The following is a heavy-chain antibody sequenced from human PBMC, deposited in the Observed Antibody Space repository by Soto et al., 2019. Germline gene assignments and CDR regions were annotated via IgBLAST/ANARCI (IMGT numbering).Heavy chain of an antibody. CDR1: GFTFSSYA. J-gene: IGHJ6*02. CDR2: ISYDGSNK. Sequence: PGGSLRLSCAASGFTFSSYAMHWVRQAPGKGLEWVAVISYDGSNKYYADSVKGRFTISRDNSKNTLYLHMNSLRAEDAAVYYCARPRSYSSPRHYYYYGMDVWGQGTTVTVSS. CDR3: ARPRSYSSPRHYYYYGMDV. V-gene: IGHV3-30-3*01. D-gene: IGHD6-13*01.